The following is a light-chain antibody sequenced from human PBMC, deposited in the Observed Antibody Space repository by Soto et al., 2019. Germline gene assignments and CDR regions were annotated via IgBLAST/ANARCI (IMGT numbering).Light chain of an antibody. V-gene: IGLV8-61*01. J-gene: IGLJ3*02. CDR3: ALYLGGGITV. CDR2: STN. Sequence: QTVVTQEPSISVSPGGTVTLICGLTSGSVSFTSYPSWFQQTPGQAPRTLIYSTNTRSSGVSDRFSGSILGSKAALTITGAKSADESHYYCALYLGGGITVFGGGTKLTVL. CDR1: SGSVSFTSY.